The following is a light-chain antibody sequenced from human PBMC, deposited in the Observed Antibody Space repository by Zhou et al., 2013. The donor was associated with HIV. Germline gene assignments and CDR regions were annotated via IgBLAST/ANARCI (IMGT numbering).Light chain of an antibody. CDR2: DAS. J-gene: IGKJ2*01. V-gene: IGKV3-11*01. CDR3: QQAHSFPYT. Sequence: EIVLTQSPATLSLSPGERATLSCRASQSVSNYLAWYQQKPGQAPRLLIFDASNRAAGIPARFSGSGSGTDFTLTISSLEPEDFANYYCQQAHSFPYTFGQGTKVETK. CDR1: QSVSNY.